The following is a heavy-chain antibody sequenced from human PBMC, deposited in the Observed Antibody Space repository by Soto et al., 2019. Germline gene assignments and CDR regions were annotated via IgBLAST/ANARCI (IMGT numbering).Heavy chain of an antibody. J-gene: IGHJ4*02. CDR2: IYHSGST. V-gene: IGHV4-30-2*01. D-gene: IGHD3-22*01. CDR1: GGSISSGGYS. Sequence: PSETLSLTCAVSGGSISSGGYSWSWIRQPPGKGLEWIGYIYHSGSTYYNPSLKSRVTISVDRSKNQFSLKLSSVTAADTAVYYCAREGDSSGYYGYFDYWGQGTLVTVSS. CDR3: AREGDSSGYYGYFDY.